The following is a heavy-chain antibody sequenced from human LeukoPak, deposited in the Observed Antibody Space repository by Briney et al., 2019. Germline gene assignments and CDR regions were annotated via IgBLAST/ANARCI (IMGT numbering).Heavy chain of an antibody. CDR3: ARGYCSGGSCYSGCDI. CDR1: GYTFTDYY. D-gene: IGHD2-15*01. CDR2: INPNSGGT. V-gene: IGHV1-2*02. Sequence: GASVKVSCKASGYTFTDYYIHRVRQAPGQGLEWMGWINPNSGGTNYAQKFQGRVTMTRDTSISTAYMELSRLRSDDTAVYYCARGYCSGGSCYSGCDIWGQGTMVTVSS. J-gene: IGHJ3*02.